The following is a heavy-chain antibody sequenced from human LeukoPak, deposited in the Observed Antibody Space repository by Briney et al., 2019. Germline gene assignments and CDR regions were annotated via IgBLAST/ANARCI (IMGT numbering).Heavy chain of an antibody. CDR3: ARDRGDGGYQLLSY. CDR1: GYTFTSYY. D-gene: IGHD2-2*01. Sequence: ASVKVSCKASGYTFTSYYMHWVRQAPGQGLEWMGWINPNSGGTNYAQKFQGRVTMTRDTSISTAYMELSRLRSDDTAVYYCARDRGDGGYQLLSYWGQGTLVTVSS. CDR2: INPNSGGT. V-gene: IGHV1-2*02. J-gene: IGHJ4*02.